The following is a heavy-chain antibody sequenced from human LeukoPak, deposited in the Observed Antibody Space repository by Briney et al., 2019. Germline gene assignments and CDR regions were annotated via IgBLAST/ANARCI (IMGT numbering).Heavy chain of an antibody. CDR2: ISAYNGNT. Sequence: ASVKVSCKASGGTFSSYAINWVRQAPGQGLEWMGWISAYNGNTNYAQKLQGRVTMTTDTSTSTAYMELRSLRSDDTAVYYCARGAGTGVYYYYMDVWGKGTTVTVSS. CDR3: ARGAGTGVYYYYMDV. D-gene: IGHD1-14*01. V-gene: IGHV1-18*01. J-gene: IGHJ6*03. CDR1: GGTFSSYA.